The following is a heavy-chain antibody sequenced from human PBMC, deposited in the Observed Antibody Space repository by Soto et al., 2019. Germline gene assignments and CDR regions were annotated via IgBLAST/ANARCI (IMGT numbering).Heavy chain of an antibody. CDR3: ARVGRYYYGSGSYYNAIPYYYYYMDV. J-gene: IGHJ6*03. CDR2: IYYSGST. V-gene: IGHV4-59*01. CDR1: GGSISSYY. D-gene: IGHD3-10*01. Sequence: SETLSLTCTVSGGSISSYYWSWIRQPPGKGLEWIGYIYYSGSTNYNPSLKSRVTISVDTSKNQFSLKLSSVTAADTAVYYCARVGRYYYGSGSYYNAIPYYYYYMDVWGKGTTVTVSS.